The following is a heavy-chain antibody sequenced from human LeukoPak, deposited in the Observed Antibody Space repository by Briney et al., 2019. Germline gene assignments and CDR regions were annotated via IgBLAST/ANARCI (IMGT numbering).Heavy chain of an antibody. J-gene: IGHJ4*02. CDR2: FYTTGDT. D-gene: IGHD2-2*01. V-gene: IGHV4-4*07. CDR1: GGSSSVYY. CDR3: ARVGGYCSSTSCYRYFDY. Sequence: SETLSLTCTMSGGSSSVYYWNWVRQPAGKGLEWIGRFYTTGDTYYNPSLKSRVTISVDTSKNQFSLKLSSVTAADTAVYYCARVGGYCSSTSCYRYFDYWGQGTLVTVSS.